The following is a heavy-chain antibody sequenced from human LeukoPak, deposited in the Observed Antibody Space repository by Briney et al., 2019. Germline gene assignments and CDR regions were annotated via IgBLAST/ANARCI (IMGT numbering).Heavy chain of an antibody. CDR3: ARVVRPAVVINAFDI. D-gene: IGHD3-22*01. J-gene: IGHJ3*02. V-gene: IGHV4-59*01. Sequence: SETLSLTCTVSGGSISSYYWSWIRQPPGKGLEWIGYIYYSGSTNYNPSLKSRVTISVDTSKNQFSLKLSSVTAADTAVYYCARVVRPAVVINAFDIWGQGTMVTVSS. CDR1: GGSISSYY. CDR2: IYYSGST.